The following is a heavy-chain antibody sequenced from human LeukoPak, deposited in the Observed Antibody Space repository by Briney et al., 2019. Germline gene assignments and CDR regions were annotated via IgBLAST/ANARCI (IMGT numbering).Heavy chain of an antibody. CDR3: ARGLPHPSDIGYSSGWYFDY. V-gene: IGHV4-34*01. CDR2: INHSGGT. Sequence: SETLSLTCAVYGGSFSGYYWSWIRQPPGKGLEWIGEINHSGGTNYNPSLKSRVTISVDTSKNQFSLKLSSVTAADTAVYYCARGLPHPSDIGYSSGWYFDYWGQGTLVTVSS. J-gene: IGHJ4*02. D-gene: IGHD6-19*01. CDR1: GGSFSGYY.